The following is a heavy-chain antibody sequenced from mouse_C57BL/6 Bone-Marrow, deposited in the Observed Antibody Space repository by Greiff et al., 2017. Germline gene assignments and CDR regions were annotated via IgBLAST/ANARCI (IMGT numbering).Heavy chain of an antibody. CDR1: GFTFSSYA. CDR2: ISDGGSYT. CDR3: ARDQNDHGAY. J-gene: IGHJ3*01. V-gene: IGHV5-4*01. Sequence: EVKLVESGGGLVKPGGSLKLSCAASGFTFSSYAMSWVRQTPEKRLEWVATISDGGSYTYYPDNVKGRFTISRDNAKNNLYLQMSHLKSEDTAMYYCARDQNDHGAYWGQGTLVTVSA.